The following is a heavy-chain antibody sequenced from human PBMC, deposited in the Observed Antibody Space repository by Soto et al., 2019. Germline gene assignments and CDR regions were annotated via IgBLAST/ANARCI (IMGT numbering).Heavy chain of an antibody. J-gene: IGHJ5*02. D-gene: IGHD5-18*01. CDR3: AIRRRVQLWLGNWFDP. CDR1: GGSISSGDYY. Sequence: SETLSLTCTVSGGSISSGDYYWSWIRQPPGKGLEWIGYIYYSGSTYYNPSLKSRVTISVDTSKNQFSLKLSSVTAADTAVYYCAIRRRVQLWLGNWFDPWGQGTLVTVSS. V-gene: IGHV4-30-4*01. CDR2: IYYSGST.